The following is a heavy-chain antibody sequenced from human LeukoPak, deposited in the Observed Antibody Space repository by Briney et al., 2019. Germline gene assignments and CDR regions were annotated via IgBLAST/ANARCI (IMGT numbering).Heavy chain of an antibody. J-gene: IGHJ4*02. V-gene: IGHV3-23*01. D-gene: IGHD2-2*01. CDR3: AKDVPFYQPYYFDY. CDR1: GFTFSSYS. Sequence: LPGGSLRLSCAASGFTFSSYSMNWVRQAPGKGLEWVSAISGSGGSTYYADSVKGRFTISRDNSKNTLYLQMNSLRAEDTAVYYCAKDVPFYQPYYFDYWGQGTLVTVSS. CDR2: ISGSGGST.